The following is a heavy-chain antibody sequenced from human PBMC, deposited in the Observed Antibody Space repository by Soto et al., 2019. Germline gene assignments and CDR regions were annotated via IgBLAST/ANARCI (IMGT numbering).Heavy chain of an antibody. V-gene: IGHV3-30-3*01. J-gene: IGHJ4*02. CDR3: ARDSGYYYFDY. Sequence: GGSLRLSCAASGFTFSSYAMHWVRQAPGKGLERVAVISYDGSNKYYADSVKGRFTISRDNSKNTLYLQMNSLRAEDTAVYYCARDSGYYYFDYWGQGTLVTVSS. D-gene: IGHD3-22*01. CDR1: GFTFSSYA. CDR2: ISYDGSNK.